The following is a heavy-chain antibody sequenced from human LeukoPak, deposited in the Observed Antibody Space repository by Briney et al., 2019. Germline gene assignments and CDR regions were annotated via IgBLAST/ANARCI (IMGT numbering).Heavy chain of an antibody. CDR1: GFTFSSYE. CDR3: ARDKGYLYYYMDV. D-gene: IGHD3-22*01. CDR2: IYHSGST. V-gene: IGHV4-38-2*02. Sequence: KPGGSLRLSCAASGFTFSSYEMNWVRQAPGKGLEWIGSIYHSGSTYYNPSLNSRVTISLDTSKNQFSLGLSSVTAADTAVYYCARDKGYLYYYMDVWGKGTTVTVSS. J-gene: IGHJ6*03.